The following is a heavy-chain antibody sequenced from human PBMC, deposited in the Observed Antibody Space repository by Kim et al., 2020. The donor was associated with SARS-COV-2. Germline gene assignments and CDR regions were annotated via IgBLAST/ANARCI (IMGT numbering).Heavy chain of an antibody. J-gene: IGHJ4*02. CDR3: ATGNPYSNS. V-gene: IGHV4-31*03. CDR1: GGSISSNQYY. Sequence: SETLSLTCTVSGGSISSNQYYWTWIRQHPEKGLGWIGNVYYNGNTYRNPSLMSRVTMSVDTSKNHFSLSLSSVTAADTAVYYCATGNPYSNSWGQGMLATVSS. CDR2: VYYNGNT.